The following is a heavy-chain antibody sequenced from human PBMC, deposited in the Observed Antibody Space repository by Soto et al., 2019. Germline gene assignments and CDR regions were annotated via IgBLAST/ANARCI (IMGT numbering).Heavy chain of an antibody. D-gene: IGHD4-17*01. CDR1: GFTFSSYA. CDR3: AKGFYGDYESLFDY. CDR2: ISGSGGST. V-gene: IGHV3-23*01. J-gene: IGHJ4*02. Sequence: GGSLRLSCAASGFTFSSYAMSWVRQAPGKGLEWVSAISGSGGSTYYADSVKGRFTISSDNSKNTLYLQMNSLRDEDTAVYSCAKGFYGDYESLFDYWGQGTLVTVSS.